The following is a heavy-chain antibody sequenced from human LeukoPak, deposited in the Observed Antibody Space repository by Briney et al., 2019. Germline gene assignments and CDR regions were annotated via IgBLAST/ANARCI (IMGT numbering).Heavy chain of an antibody. Sequence: SETLSLTCTVSDGSISSSSYYWGWIRQPPGRGLEWIGSIYYSGSTYYNPSLKSRVTMSVDTSKNQFSVKVSSVTAADTAVYYCARHIVGATMRIDYWGQGTLVTVSS. J-gene: IGHJ4*02. V-gene: IGHV4-39*01. CDR1: DGSISSSSYY. CDR3: ARHIVGATMRIDY. CDR2: IYYSGST. D-gene: IGHD1-26*01.